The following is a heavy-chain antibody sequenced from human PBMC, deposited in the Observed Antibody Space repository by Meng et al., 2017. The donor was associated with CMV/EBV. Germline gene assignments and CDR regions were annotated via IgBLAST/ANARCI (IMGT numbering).Heavy chain of an antibody. D-gene: IGHD2-15*01. Sequence: GGSLRLSCAASEFTFSNYAIHWVRRAPGKGLEWVAVTSYDGSTKHYADSVKGRFTTSRDNSKNTVFLQMNSLRPEDTAVYYCARDLCGDSSCSPFGYWGQGALVTVSS. CDR1: EFTFSNYA. CDR2: TSYDGSTK. V-gene: IGHV3-30-3*01. J-gene: IGHJ4*02. CDR3: ARDLCGDSSCSPFGY.